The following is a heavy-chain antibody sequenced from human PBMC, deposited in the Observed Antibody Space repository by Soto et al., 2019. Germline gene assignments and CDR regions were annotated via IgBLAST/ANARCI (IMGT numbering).Heavy chain of an antibody. CDR1: GFTFSDYY. D-gene: IGHD3-10*01. J-gene: IGHJ5*02. V-gene: IGHV3-11*01. CDR3: AKEVLWQDPNWFDP. Sequence: TGGSLRLSCAASGFTFSDYYMTWIRQAPGKGLEWVSYISFSGSTTLYADSVKGRFTISRDNSKNTLYLQMNSLRAEDTAVYYCAKEVLWQDPNWFDPWGQGTLVTVSS. CDR2: ISFSGSTT.